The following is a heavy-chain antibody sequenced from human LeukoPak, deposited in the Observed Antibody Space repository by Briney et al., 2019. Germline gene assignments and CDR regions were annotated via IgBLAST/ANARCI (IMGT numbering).Heavy chain of an antibody. J-gene: IGHJ4*02. CDR3: ARGDFWSGYFPLH. D-gene: IGHD3-3*01. Sequence: PSETLSLTCTVSGGSISSYYWSWIRQPAGKGLEWIGRIYTSGSTNYNPSLKSRVTLSVDTSKNQFSLKLTSVTAADSAVYYCARGDFWSGYFPLHWGQGTLVTVSS. V-gene: IGHV4-4*07. CDR1: GGSISSYY. CDR2: IYTSGST.